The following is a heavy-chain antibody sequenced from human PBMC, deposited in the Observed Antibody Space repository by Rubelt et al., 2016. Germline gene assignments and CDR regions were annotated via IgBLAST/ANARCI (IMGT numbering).Heavy chain of an antibody. V-gene: IGHV3-30*04. CDR3: ARLESPLGGY. D-gene: IGHD3-16*01. CDR2: ISNDGSNK. CDR1: GFTFRNYA. J-gene: IGHJ4*02. Sequence: QVQLVESGGGVVQPGRSLRLSCAVSGFTFRNYAMHWVRQAQGKGLEGVAVISNDGSNKNYADSVKGRFTISRDNSKNTLYLEMNSLRGEDTAVYYCARLESPLGGYWGQGTLVTVSS.